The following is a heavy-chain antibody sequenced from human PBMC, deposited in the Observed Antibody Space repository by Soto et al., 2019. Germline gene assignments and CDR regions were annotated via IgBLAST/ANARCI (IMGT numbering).Heavy chain of an antibody. Sequence: GGSLRLSCAASGFTFSSYGMHWVRQAPGKGLEWVAVIWYDGSNKYYADSVKGRFTISRDNSKNTLYLQMNSLRAEDTAVYYCAREVQIPAVDYYYGMDVWGQGTTVTVSS. D-gene: IGHD1-1*01. CDR1: GFTFSSYG. CDR2: IWYDGSNK. CDR3: AREVQIPAVDYYYGMDV. J-gene: IGHJ6*02. V-gene: IGHV3-33*01.